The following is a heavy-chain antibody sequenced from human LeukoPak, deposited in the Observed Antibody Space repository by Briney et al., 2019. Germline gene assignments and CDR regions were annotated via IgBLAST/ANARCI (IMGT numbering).Heavy chain of an antibody. Sequence: PGGSLRLSCAASGFTFSSYGMHWVRQAPGKGLEWVAVIWYDGSNKYYADSAKGRFTISRDNSKNTLYLQMNSLRAEDTAVYYCAVVGGNYYDSSGYPYYFDYWGQGTLVTVSS. CDR2: IWYDGSNK. V-gene: IGHV3-33*01. D-gene: IGHD3-22*01. CDR3: AVVGGNYYDSSGYPYYFDY. CDR1: GFTFSSYG. J-gene: IGHJ4*02.